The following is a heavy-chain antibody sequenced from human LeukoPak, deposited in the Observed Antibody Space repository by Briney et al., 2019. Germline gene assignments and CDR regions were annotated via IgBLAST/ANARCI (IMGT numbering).Heavy chain of an antibody. D-gene: IGHD3-10*01. CDR3: AGEPYGSGSYGAFDI. CDR2: IWYDGSNK. CDR1: GFTFSSYG. Sequence: PGRSLRLSCAASGFTFSSYGMHWVRQAPGKGLEWVAVIWYDGSNKYYADSVKGRFTISRDNSKNSLYLQMNSLRAEDTALYYCAGEPYGSGSYGAFDIWGQGTMVTVSS. V-gene: IGHV3-33*01. J-gene: IGHJ3*02.